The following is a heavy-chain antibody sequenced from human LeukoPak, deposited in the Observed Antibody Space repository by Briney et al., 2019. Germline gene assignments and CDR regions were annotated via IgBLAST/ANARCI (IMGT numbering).Heavy chain of an antibody. CDR1: GGSISYFY. Sequence: SETLSLTCTVSGGSISYFYWSWIRQPAGKGLEWIGRIYTSGSTNYNPSLKSRVTISVDTSKNQFSLKLSSVTAADTAVYYCARGGGVVATTSYYYYMDVWGKGTTVTVSS. CDR2: IYTSGST. D-gene: IGHD5-12*01. J-gene: IGHJ6*03. V-gene: IGHV4-4*07. CDR3: ARGGGVVATTSYYYYMDV.